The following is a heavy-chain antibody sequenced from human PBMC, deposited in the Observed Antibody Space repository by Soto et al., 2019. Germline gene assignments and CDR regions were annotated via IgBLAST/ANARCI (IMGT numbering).Heavy chain of an antibody. V-gene: IGHV3-74*01. CDR2: INSDGTTI. CDR3: ARGTQTTVTTRLFDC. D-gene: IGHD4-17*01. CDR1: GFTFSSRW. Sequence: LRLSCAASGFTFSSRWMHWVRQAPGKGLVWVSRINSDGTTITYADSVKGRFTISRDNAKNTLYLQMNSLRAEDTAVYYCARGTQTTVTTRLFDCWGQGTLVTVSS. J-gene: IGHJ4*02.